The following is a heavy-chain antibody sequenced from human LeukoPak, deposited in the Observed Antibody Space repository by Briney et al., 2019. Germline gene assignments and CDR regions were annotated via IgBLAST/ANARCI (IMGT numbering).Heavy chain of an antibody. CDR1: GYTFSVYY. CDR3: ATGGNEFDY. V-gene: IGHV1-2*02. J-gene: IGHJ4*02. D-gene: IGHD4-23*01. CDR2: INPSSGGT. Sequence: ASVKVSCTASGYTFSVYYMHWVRQAPGQGLEWRGWINPSSGGTNYAQKFQGRVTMTRDTSISTAYLELGRLKSDDTAVYYCATGGNEFDYWGQGTLVTVSS.